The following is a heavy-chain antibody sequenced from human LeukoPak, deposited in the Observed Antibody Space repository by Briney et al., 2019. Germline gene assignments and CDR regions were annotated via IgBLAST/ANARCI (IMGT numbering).Heavy chain of an antibody. J-gene: IGHJ4*02. CDR1: GFTFTSSA. CDR2: IVVGSGNT. V-gene: IGHV1-58*02. Sequence: RASVKVSCKASGFTFTSSAMQWVRQARGQRLEWIGWIVVGSGNTNYAQKFQERVTITRDMSTSTAYMELSSLRSEDTAVYYCAADSHPYCSSTSCTEQQPWGQGTLVTVSS. D-gene: IGHD2-2*01. CDR3: AADSHPYCSSTSCTEQQP.